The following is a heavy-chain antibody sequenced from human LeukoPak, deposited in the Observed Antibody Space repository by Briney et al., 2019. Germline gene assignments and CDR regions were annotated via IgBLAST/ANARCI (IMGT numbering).Heavy chain of an antibody. Sequence: ASVKVSCKASGGTFSSYAISWVRQAPGQGLEWMGGIIPIFGTANYAQKFQGGVTITADKSTSTAYMELSSLRSEDTAVYYCAREGWLRGPIDYWGQGTLVTVSS. D-gene: IGHD5-12*01. CDR3: AREGWLRGPIDY. CDR2: IIPIFGTA. CDR1: GGTFSSYA. V-gene: IGHV1-69*06. J-gene: IGHJ4*02.